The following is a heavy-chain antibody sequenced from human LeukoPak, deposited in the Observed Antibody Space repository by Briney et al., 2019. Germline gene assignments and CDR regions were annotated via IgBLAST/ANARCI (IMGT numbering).Heavy chain of an antibody. J-gene: IGHJ3*02. CDR3: ARVFYDDGCSPMAAFDI. CDR1: GFTFSSYS. V-gene: IGHV3-21*01. Sequence: GGSLRLSFAASGFTFSSYSMNWVRQAPGKGLEWVSSISSSSSYIYYADSVKGRFTISRDNAKNSLYLQMNSLRAEDTAVYYCARVFYDDGCSPMAAFDIWGQGTMVTVSS. D-gene: IGHD5-24*01. CDR2: ISSSSSYI.